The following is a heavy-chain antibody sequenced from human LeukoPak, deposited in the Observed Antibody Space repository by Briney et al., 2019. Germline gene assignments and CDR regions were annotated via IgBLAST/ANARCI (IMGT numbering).Heavy chain of an antibody. J-gene: IGHJ2*01. CDR1: GFTFGDHA. D-gene: IGHD3-9*01. Sequence: GGSLRLSCTTSGFTFGDHAMSWVRQAPGKGLEWIGFIRSNSYGGATEYAASVKGRFTISRDDSKSIAYLQMNSLRAEDTAVYYCAREKQVLGDQPQSYDILTGLYFDLWGRGTLVTVSS. V-gene: IGHV3-49*04. CDR3: AREKQVLGDQPQSYDILTGLYFDL. CDR2: IRSNSYGGAT.